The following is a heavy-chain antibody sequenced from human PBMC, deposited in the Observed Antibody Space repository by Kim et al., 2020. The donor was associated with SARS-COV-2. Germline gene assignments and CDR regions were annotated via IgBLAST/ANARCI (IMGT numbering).Heavy chain of an antibody. D-gene: IGHD3-22*01. Sequence: GESLKISCKGSGYSFTSYWISWVRQMPGKGLEWMGRIDPSDSYTNYSPSFQGHVTISADKSISTAYLQWSSLKASDTAMYYCALQGDSSGYSHSPGYWGQGTLVTVSS. CDR3: ALQGDSSGYSHSPGY. CDR2: IDPSDSYT. J-gene: IGHJ4*02. CDR1: GYSFTSYW. V-gene: IGHV5-10-1*01.